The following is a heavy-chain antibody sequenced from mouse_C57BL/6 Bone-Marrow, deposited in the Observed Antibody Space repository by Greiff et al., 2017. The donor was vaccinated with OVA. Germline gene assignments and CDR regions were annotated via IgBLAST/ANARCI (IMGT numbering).Heavy chain of an antibody. J-gene: IGHJ2*01. CDR3: ARSVANWDMKDY. V-gene: IGHV1-54*01. CDR2: INPGSGGT. CDR1: GYAFTNYL. D-gene: IGHD4-1*01. Sequence: QVQLKESGAELVRPGTSVKVSCKASGYAFTNYLIEWVKQRPGQGLEWIGVINPGSGGTNYNEKFKGKATLTADKSSSTAYMQLSSLTSEDSAVYFCARSVANWDMKDYWGQGTTLTVSS.